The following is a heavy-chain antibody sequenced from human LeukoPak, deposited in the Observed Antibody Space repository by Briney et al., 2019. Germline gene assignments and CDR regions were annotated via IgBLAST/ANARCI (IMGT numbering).Heavy chain of an antibody. Sequence: SETLSLTCAVYGGSFSGYYWSWIRQPPGKGLEWSGEINHSGSTNYNPSLKSRVTISVDTSKNQFSLKLSSVTAADTAVYYCARHTLLWFGGYYYYYMDVWGKGTTVTISS. D-gene: IGHD3-10*01. CDR2: INHSGST. CDR1: GGSFSGYY. J-gene: IGHJ6*03. CDR3: ARHTLLWFGGYYYYYMDV. V-gene: IGHV4-34*01.